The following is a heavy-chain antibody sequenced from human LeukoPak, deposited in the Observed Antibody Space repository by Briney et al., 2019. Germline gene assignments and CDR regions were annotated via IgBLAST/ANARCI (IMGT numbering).Heavy chain of an antibody. D-gene: IGHD5-18*01. J-gene: IGHJ4*02. CDR1: GFTFSSYA. CDR3: ARSKIQLWLIHY. CDR2: ISYDGSNK. V-gene: IGHV3-30*04. Sequence: PGGSLTLSCAASGFTFSSYAMHWVRQAPGKGLEWVAVISYDGSNKYYADSVKGRFTISRDNSKNTLYLQMNSLRAEDTAVYYCARSKIQLWLIHYWGQGTLVTVSS.